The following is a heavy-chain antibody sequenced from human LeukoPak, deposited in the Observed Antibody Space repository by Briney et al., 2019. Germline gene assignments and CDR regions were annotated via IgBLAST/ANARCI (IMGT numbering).Heavy chain of an antibody. J-gene: IGHJ4*02. D-gene: IGHD3-10*01. V-gene: IGHV1-2*02. CDR3: ARESEVYGSGSYALDL. CDR2: INPNSGGT. CDR1: GYTFTSYY. Sequence: ASVKVSCKASGYTFTSYYMHRVRQAPGQGLEWMGWINPNSGGTNYAQKFQGRVTMTRDTSISTAYMELSRLRSDDTAVYYCARESEVYGSGSYALDLWGQGTLVTVSS.